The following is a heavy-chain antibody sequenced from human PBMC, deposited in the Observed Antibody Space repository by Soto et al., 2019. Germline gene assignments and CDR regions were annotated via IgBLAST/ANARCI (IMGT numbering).Heavy chain of an antibody. CDR1: GFTFSIYA. V-gene: IGHV3-23*01. D-gene: IGHD6-13*01. CDR3: AYSSTPFDY. Sequence: PGGSLRLSCAASGFTFSIYAMNWVRQAPGKGLEWVSVISGSDGSTYYADSVKGRFTISRDNSKNTLYVEMNRLRAEDTAVYYCAYSSTPFDYWGQGTLVTVSS. CDR2: ISGSDGST. J-gene: IGHJ4*02.